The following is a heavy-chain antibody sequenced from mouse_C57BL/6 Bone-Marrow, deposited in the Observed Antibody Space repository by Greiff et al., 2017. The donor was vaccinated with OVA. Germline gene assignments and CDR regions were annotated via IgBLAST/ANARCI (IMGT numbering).Heavy chain of an antibody. J-gene: IGHJ3*01. V-gene: IGHV7-1*01. CDR1: GFTFSDFY. D-gene: IGHD1-1*01. Sequence: EVKLVESGGGLVQSGRSLRLSCATSGFTFSDFYMEWVRQAPGKGLEWIAASRNKANDYTTEYSASVKGRFIVSRDTAQSILYRQMKALRAEDTAIYYCASEADCGSSRFADWGQGTLVTVSA. CDR2: SRNKANDYTT. CDR3: ASEADCGSSRFAD.